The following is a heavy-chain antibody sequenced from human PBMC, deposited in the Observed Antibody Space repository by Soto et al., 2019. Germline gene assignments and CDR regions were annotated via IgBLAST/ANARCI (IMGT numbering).Heavy chain of an antibody. CDR2: IYHSGST. CDR1: GGSISSGGYS. J-gene: IGHJ5*02. D-gene: IGHD3-10*01. CDR3: ARQYFYGSGSSPNWFDP. Sequence: PSETLSLTCAVSGGSISSGGYSWSWIRQPPGKGLEWIGYIYHSGSTYYNPSLKSRVTISVDRSKNQFSLKLSSVTAADTAVYYCARQYFYGSGSSPNWFDPWGQGTVVTVSS. V-gene: IGHV4-30-2*02.